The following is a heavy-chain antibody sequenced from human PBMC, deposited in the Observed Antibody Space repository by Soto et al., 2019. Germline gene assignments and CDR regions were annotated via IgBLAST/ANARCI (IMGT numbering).Heavy chain of an antibody. CDR2: FIPMFGTA. Sequence: QVQLVQSGAEVKKPGSSVKVSCKASGGTFSSLGISWVRQGPRQGLEWLGGFIPMFGTANYPQKFQGRVTLSANDSTSTAYMERSSLTSEDTAVDFWARDRSGPGNWNYDTFDIWGQGTLVTVSS. J-gene: IGHJ3*02. CDR1: GGTFSSLG. V-gene: IGHV1-69*01. CDR3: ARDRSGPGNWNYDTFDI. D-gene: IGHD1-7*01.